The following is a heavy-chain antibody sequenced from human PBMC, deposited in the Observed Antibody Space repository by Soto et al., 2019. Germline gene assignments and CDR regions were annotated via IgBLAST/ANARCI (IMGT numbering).Heavy chain of an antibody. CDR2: IYYSGST. V-gene: IGHV4-59*01. Sequence: SETLSLTCTVSGGSISSYYWSWIRQPPGKGLEWIGYIYYSGSTNYNPSLKSRVTISVDTSKNHFSLKLSSVTAADTAVYYCARGTTDYYYYYGMDVWGQGTTVTVSS. CDR3: ARGTTDYYYYYGMDV. CDR1: GGSISSYY. D-gene: IGHD1-1*01. J-gene: IGHJ6*02.